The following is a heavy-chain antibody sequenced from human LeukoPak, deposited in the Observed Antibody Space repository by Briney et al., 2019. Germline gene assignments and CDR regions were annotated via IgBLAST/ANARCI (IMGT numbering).Heavy chain of an antibody. V-gene: IGHV3-30*03. Sequence: PGGSLRLSCAXXGXTFXSYXXXWXXXXXXXXXEXVAXISYDGSNKYXXDSVKGRFTISRXNSKNTLYLQMNSLRAEDTAVYYCAIARSLEGGGYGHWGQGTLVTVSS. CDR1: GXTFXSYX. D-gene: IGHD5-12*01. CDR2: ISYDGSNK. CDR3: AIARSLEGGGYGH. J-gene: IGHJ4*02.